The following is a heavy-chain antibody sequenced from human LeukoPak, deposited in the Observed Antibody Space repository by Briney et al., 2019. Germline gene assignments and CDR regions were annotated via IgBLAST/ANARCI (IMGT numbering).Heavy chain of an antibody. V-gene: IGHV4-39*07. CDR2: IYYSGST. J-gene: IGHJ4*02. CDR1: GGSISSSSYY. Sequence: PSETLSLTCTVSGGSISSSSYYWGWIRQPPGKGLEWIGSIYYSGSTYYNPSLKSRVTISVDTSKNQFSLKLSSVTAADTAVYYCARVLLWGNHDYVFDYWGQGTLVTVSS. CDR3: ARVLLWGNHDYVFDY. D-gene: IGHD3-10*01.